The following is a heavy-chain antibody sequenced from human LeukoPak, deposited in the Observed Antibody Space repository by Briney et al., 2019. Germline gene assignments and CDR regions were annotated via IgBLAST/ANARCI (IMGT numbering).Heavy chain of an antibody. D-gene: IGHD1-26*01. Sequence: GGSLRLSCGASGFTFSSNWMSWVRQAPGKGLEWVANIKEDGSGKYYVDSVKGRFTISRDNAKNSLYLQMNSLRAEDTAVYYCARETGSYSGIDYWGQGTLVTVSS. CDR3: ARETGSYSGIDY. V-gene: IGHV3-7*01. CDR2: IKEDGSGK. CDR1: GFTFSSNW. J-gene: IGHJ4*02.